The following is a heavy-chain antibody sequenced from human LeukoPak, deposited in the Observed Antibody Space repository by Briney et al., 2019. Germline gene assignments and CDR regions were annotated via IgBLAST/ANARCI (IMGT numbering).Heavy chain of an antibody. Sequence: PSETLSLTCTVSGYSISSGCYWGWIRQPPGKGLEWIGSIYHSGSTYYNPSLKSRVTISVDTSKNQFSLKPSSVTAADTAVYYCARGYCSGGSCYSDYWGQGTLVTVSS. V-gene: IGHV4-38-2*02. CDR1: GYSISSGCY. D-gene: IGHD2-15*01. J-gene: IGHJ4*02. CDR2: IYHSGST. CDR3: ARGYCSGGSCYSDY.